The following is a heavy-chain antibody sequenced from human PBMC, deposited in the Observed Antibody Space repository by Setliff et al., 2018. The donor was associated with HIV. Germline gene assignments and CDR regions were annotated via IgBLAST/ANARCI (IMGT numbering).Heavy chain of an antibody. CDR1: GFTFSSYG. D-gene: IGHD3-10*01. V-gene: IGHV3-30*02. J-gene: IGHJ4*02. CDR3: AAMVRPLHY. Sequence: LRLSCAASGFTFSSYGMHWVRQAPGKGLEWVAFIRYDGSNKYYADSVKGRFTISRDNSKNTLYLQMNSLRAEDTAVYYCAAMVRPLHYWGQGTLVTVSS. CDR2: IRYDGSNK.